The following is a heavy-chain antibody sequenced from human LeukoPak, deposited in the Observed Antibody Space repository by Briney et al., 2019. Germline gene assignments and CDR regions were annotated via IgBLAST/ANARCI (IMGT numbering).Heavy chain of an antibody. CDR2: ITTSGNTI. V-gene: IGHV3-48*03. CDR1: GFTFSRYE. J-gene: IGHJ4*02. Sequence: GGSPRLSCAASGFTFSRYEMNWVRQAPGKGLEWISFITTSGNTIYYADSVKGRFTISRDNAKNSLYLQMNSLRAEDTAVYYCARDSYYSSDYWGQGTLVTVSS. CDR3: ARDSYYSSDY. D-gene: IGHD3-22*01.